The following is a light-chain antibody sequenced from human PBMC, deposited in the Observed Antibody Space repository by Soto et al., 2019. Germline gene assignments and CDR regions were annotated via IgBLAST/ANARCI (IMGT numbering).Light chain of an antibody. CDR2: DVT. Sequence: QSALTQPPSASGSPGQSVTISCTGTSSDVGAYKYVSWYQQYPGTAPTLLIYDVTERPSGVPDRFSGSKSGNTASLTVSGLQVEEEADYYCRSHAGSSVVFGVGTKVTVL. CDR3: RSHAGSSVV. CDR1: SSDVGAYKY. V-gene: IGLV2-8*01. J-gene: IGLJ2*01.